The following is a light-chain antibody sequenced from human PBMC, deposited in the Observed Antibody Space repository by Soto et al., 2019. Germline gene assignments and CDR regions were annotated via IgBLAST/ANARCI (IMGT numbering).Light chain of an antibody. J-gene: IGKJ2*01. CDR2: WAS. CDR1: VSILYSSNNKNY. CDR3: QHHYNTPHT. V-gene: IGKV4-1*01. Sequence: VLSWLPEYRAGSVGGTGTSHCVCSVSILYSSNNKNYLAWYQQKPGQPPKLLIYWASTRQSGFPERFSGSGSGTDFTLTISTLYAEEVAVYNCQHHYNTPHTVGRGTKVDIK.